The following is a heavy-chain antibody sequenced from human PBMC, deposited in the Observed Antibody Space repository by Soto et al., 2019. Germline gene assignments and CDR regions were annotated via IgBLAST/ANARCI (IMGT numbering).Heavy chain of an antibody. CDR1: GFSLSTSGVG. Sequence: QITLKESGPTLVKPTQTLTLTCTFSGFSLSTSGVGVGWIRQPPGKALEWLALIYWDDDKRYSPSLKSRLTIPKDTSKNQVVLTMTNMDPVDTATYYCAHSRQGMPTVRYFDYWGQGTLVTVSS. V-gene: IGHV2-5*02. D-gene: IGHD4-17*01. J-gene: IGHJ4*02. CDR3: AHSRQGMPTVRYFDY. CDR2: IYWDDDK.